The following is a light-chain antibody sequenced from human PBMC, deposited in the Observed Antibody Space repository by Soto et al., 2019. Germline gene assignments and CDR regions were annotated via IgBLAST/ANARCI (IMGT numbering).Light chain of an antibody. CDR3: QSYDSSLSGVV. CDR1: SSNIGAGYD. CDR2: GNS. V-gene: IGLV1-40*01. J-gene: IGLJ2*01. Sequence: QSVLTQPPSVSGAPGQRVTISCTGSSSNIGAGYDVHWYQQLPGTAPKLLIYGNSNRPSGVPDRFSGSKSGTSASLAITGRQAEDEADYYCQSYDSSLSGVVFGRGTKHTLL.